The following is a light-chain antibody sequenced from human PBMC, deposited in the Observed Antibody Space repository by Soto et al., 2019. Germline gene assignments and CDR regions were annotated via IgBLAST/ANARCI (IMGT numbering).Light chain of an antibody. J-gene: IGKJ4*01. CDR1: QNIHTN. CDR3: QQYNNWPLT. Sequence: EIVLTQSPSTLSVSPGEGATLSCRAGQNIHTNLALYQQKPGQAPRLLIYGASTRATGIPARFSGSGSGTEFTLTISSLQSEDFAVYYCQQYNNWPLTFGGGTKVDIK. CDR2: GAS. V-gene: IGKV3-15*01.